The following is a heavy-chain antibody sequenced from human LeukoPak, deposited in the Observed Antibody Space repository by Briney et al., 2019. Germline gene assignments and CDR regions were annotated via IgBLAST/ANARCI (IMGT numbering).Heavy chain of an antibody. J-gene: IGHJ3*02. D-gene: IGHD4-11*01. Sequence: PGGSLRLSCAASGFTFSSYGMHWVRQAPGKGLEWVAVISYDGSNKYYADPVKGRFTISRDNSKNTLYLQMNSLRAEDTAVYYCAKAFYSDYVGVGDAFDIWGQGTMVTVSS. CDR1: GFTFSSYG. CDR2: ISYDGSNK. CDR3: AKAFYSDYVGVGDAFDI. V-gene: IGHV3-30*18.